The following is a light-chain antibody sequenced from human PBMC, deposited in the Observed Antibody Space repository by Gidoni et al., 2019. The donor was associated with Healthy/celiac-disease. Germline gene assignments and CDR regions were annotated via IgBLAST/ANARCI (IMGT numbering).Light chain of an antibody. CDR2: YAS. Sequence: EIVLTQSPDFQSVTPKEKVTITYRASQSIVSSLHWYQQKPDHSPKLLIQYASQSITVVPPRFSGSGSGSDFSLTINCLEAEDAAAYYCHPSSSLPWTFGQGTKVEIK. CDR1: QSIVSS. V-gene: IGKV6D-21*02. CDR3: HPSSSLPWT. J-gene: IGKJ1*01.